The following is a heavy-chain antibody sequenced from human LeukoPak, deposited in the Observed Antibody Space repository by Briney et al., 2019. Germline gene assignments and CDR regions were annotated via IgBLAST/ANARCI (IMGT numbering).Heavy chain of an antibody. CDR2: IYYSGST. CDR3: ATSSLVRGVLGAFDI. CDR1: GGSISSYY. Sequence: SETLSLTCTFSGGSISSYYWNWIRQPPGRGLEWIGYIYYSGSTDYNPSLKSRVTISVDTSKNQFSLRLSSVTAADTAIYYCATSSLVRGVLGAFDIWGQGTMVTVSS. D-gene: IGHD3-10*01. V-gene: IGHV4-59*01. J-gene: IGHJ3*02.